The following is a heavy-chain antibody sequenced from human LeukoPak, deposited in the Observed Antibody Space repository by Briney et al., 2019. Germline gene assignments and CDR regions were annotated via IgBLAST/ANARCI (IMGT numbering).Heavy chain of an antibody. CDR3: ARLFGGSYTWFDP. D-gene: IGHD1-26*01. CDR2: INHSGST. V-gene: IGHV4-34*01. CDR1: GGSFSGYY. J-gene: IGHJ5*02. Sequence: SETLSLTCAVYGGSFSGYYWSWIRPPPGKGLEWIGEINHSGSTNYNPSLKSRVTISVDTSKNQFSLKLSSVTAADTAVYYCARLFGGSYTWFDPWGQGTLVTVSS.